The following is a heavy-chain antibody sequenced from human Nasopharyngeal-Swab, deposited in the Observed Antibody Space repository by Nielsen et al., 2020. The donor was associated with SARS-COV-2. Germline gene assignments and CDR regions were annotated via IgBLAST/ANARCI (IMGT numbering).Heavy chain of an antibody. D-gene: IGHD3-10*01. J-gene: IGHJ6*03. V-gene: IGHV4-34*01. CDR2: ISHLGAT. CDR3: VRGYRTWSFPSSYYYYHMDV. Sequence: GSLRLSYAVYGGSFSDNYWNWVRQSPGKGLEWIGEISHLGATNYKSSLKSRVVLSVDSSKSQFSLRLTSVTAADTGVYYCVRGYRTWSFPSSYYYYHMDVWGQGTTVTVSS. CDR1: GGSFSDNY.